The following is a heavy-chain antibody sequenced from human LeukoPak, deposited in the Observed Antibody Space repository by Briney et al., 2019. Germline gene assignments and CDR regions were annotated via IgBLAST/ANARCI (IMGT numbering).Heavy chain of an antibody. CDR2: ISGSAEKT. D-gene: IGHD3-3*01. V-gene: IGHV3-23*01. CDR3: ARGSTYDFWSGDALDV. J-gene: IGHJ3*01. Sequence: PWGSLRLSCAASGFAFSSHAMTWVRPAPGKGLEWVSSISGSAEKTYYADSVKGRFTISRDSSQKILNLQMNNLRVEDTAIYYCARGSTYDFWSGDALDVWGQGTMVTVAS. CDR1: GFAFSSHA.